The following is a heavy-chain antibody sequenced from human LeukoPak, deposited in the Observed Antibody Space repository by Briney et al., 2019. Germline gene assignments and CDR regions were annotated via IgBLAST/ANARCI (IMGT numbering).Heavy chain of an antibody. V-gene: IGHV4-61*02. CDR3: ARGYCSGRSCYSESGGFDP. CDR2: IYTSGST. Sequence: SQTLSLTCTVSGGSISSGSYYWSWIRQPAGKGLEWIGRIYTSGSTNYNPSLKSRVTISVDTSKNQFSLKLSSVTAADTAVYYCARGYCSGRSCYSESGGFDPWGQGTLVTVSS. CDR1: GGSISSGSYY. J-gene: IGHJ5*02. D-gene: IGHD2-15*01.